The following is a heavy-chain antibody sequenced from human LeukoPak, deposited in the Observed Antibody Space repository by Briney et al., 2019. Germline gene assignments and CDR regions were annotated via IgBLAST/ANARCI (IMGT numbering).Heavy chain of an antibody. CDR3: ATLGAYDRFDS. CDR1: GFTFSNYW. CDR2: IKQDGSEK. V-gene: IGHV3-7*05. D-gene: IGHD5-12*01. J-gene: IGHJ4*02. Sequence: GGSLRLSCAASGFTFSNYWMSWVRQAPGKGLEWVANIKQDGSEKLYVDSLKGRFAISRDNAKNSLYLQMNSLRAEDTAVYYCATLGAYDRFDSWGQGTLVTVSS.